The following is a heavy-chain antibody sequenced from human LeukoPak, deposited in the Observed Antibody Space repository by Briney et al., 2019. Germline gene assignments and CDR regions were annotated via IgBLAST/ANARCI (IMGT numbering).Heavy chain of an antibody. CDR2: ISYDGSNK. D-gene: IGHD6-19*01. CDR3: ARGSIAVAGTGFDY. J-gene: IGHJ4*02. Sequence: GGSLRLSCAASGFTFSSYAMHWVRQAPGKGLEWVAVISYDGSNKYYADSVEGRFTISRDNSKNTLYLQMNSLRAEDTAVYYCARGSIAVAGTGFDYWGQGTLVTVSS. V-gene: IGHV3-30-3*01. CDR1: GFTFSSYA.